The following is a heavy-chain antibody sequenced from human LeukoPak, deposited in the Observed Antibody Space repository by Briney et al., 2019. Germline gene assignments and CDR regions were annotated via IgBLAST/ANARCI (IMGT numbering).Heavy chain of an antibody. J-gene: IGHJ4*02. V-gene: IGHV3-48*03. CDR2: ISSSGSTI. Sequence: GGSLRLSCAASGFTFNSYEMNWVRQAPGKGLEWVSYISSSGSTIYYADSVKGRFTLSRDNAKNSLFLQMNTLRAEDTAVYYCAREGKDSSFDYWGQGTLVTVSS. CDR3: AREGKDSSFDY. CDR1: GFTFNSYE. D-gene: IGHD5-18*01.